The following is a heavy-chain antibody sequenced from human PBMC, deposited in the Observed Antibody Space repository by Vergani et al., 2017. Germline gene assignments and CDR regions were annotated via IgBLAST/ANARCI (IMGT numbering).Heavy chain of an antibody. CDR1: GFRFSDYG. Sequence: HVQMVESGGGVVQPGRSLRLSCAVSGFRFSDYGMHWVRQAPGRGLEWVAVISDDGSIKYYSDSAKGRFTISRDNAKNTLFLQMDRLRPEDTAVYFCAKRDGYNSGHKALDIWGQGTMVTVSS. D-gene: IGHD5-24*01. J-gene: IGHJ3*02. CDR2: ISDDGSIK. V-gene: IGHV3-30*18. CDR3: AKRDGYNSGHKALDI.